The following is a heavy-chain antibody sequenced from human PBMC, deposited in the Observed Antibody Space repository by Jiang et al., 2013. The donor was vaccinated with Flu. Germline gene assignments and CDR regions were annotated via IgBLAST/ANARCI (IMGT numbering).Heavy chain of an antibody. Sequence: VQLLESGGALVQPGGSLKLSCEASGFIFGRYWMTWVRQAPGKGLEWVANIKKEDGSEKYYVDSVKGRFTISRDNSKNSLYLQMNSLKAEDTAVYYCAKVNSGWVWYFDLWGRGTQVTVPS. V-gene: IGHV3-7*01. CDR3: AKVNSGWVWYFDL. D-gene: IGHD6-19*01. J-gene: IGHJ2*01. CDR1: GFIFGRYW. CDR2: IKKEDGSEK.